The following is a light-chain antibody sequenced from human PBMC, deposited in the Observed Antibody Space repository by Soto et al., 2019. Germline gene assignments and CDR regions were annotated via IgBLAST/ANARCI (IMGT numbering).Light chain of an antibody. CDR1: QSVSRTY. V-gene: IGKV3-20*01. J-gene: IGKJ1*01. CDR3: QHYCSTPWS. Sequence: EVVLTQSPGTLSLSPGERATLSCRASQSVSRTYLAWYQQRPGQAPRLLIYGASTRATDIPDRISGSGSGTDFTLTVSRLEPEDFAVYYCQHYCSTPWSFGQGTKVEIK. CDR2: GAS.